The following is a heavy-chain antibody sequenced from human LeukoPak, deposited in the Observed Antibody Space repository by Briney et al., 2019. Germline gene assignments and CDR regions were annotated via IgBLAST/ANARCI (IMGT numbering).Heavy chain of an antibody. CDR3: ARAENGDYSVY. CDR2: INHSGST. J-gene: IGHJ4*02. V-gene: IGHV4-34*01. CDR1: GGSFSGYY. Sequence: PSETLSLTCAVYGGSFSGYYWSWIRQPPGKGLEWTGEINHSGSTNYNPSLKSRVTISVDTSKNQFSLKLSSVTAADTAVYYCARAENGDYSVYWGQGTLVTVSS. D-gene: IGHD4-17*01.